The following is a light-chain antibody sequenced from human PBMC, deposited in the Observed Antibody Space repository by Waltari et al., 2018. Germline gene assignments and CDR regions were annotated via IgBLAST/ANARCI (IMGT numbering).Light chain of an antibody. Sequence: DLQMTKSPSTLSASVGDSVTITCRASQSISNWLAWYQQRPGKAPKLLIYKASSLESGVPSRFSGSGSGTEFTLTITSLQPDDFATYYCQLYNSYSYTFGQGTKLEIK. V-gene: IGKV1-5*03. CDR3: QLYNSYSYT. CDR1: QSISNW. CDR2: KAS. J-gene: IGKJ2*01.